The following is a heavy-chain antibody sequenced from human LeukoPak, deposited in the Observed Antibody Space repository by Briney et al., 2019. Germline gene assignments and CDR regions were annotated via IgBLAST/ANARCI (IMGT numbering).Heavy chain of an antibody. CDR3: ARDLRIQLSGPMPGFGY. Sequence: ASVKVSCKASGYTFTGYYMHWVRQAPGQGLEWMGRINPNSGGTNYAQKFQGRVTMTRDTSISTAYMELSRLRSDDTAVYYCARDLRIQLSGPMPGFGYWGQGTLVTVSS. CDR2: INPNSGGT. J-gene: IGHJ4*02. D-gene: IGHD5-18*01. V-gene: IGHV1-2*06. CDR1: GYTFTGYY.